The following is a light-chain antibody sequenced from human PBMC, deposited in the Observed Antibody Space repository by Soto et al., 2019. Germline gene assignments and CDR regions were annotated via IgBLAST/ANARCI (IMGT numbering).Light chain of an antibody. V-gene: IGKV1-39*01. CDR1: LPINSD. CDR2: DAS. J-gene: IGKJ4*01. Sequence: QLTEQPLALXNAKGATVXXXXXASLPINSDLIWYQHKPGKAPRLLLYDASSLQIGVPSRFSGSGSGTDFTLTISSLQPEDVAAYYCQKYNSAPLTFGGGTKVDIK. CDR3: QKYNSAPLT.